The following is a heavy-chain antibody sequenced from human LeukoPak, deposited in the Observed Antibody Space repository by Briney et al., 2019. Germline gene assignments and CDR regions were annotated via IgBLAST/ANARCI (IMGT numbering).Heavy chain of an antibody. D-gene: IGHD4-11*01. CDR2: IHHSGSA. V-gene: IGHV4-4*02. CDR3: ARRPNAVTFDY. CDR1: GGSISSNNW. J-gene: IGHJ4*02. Sequence: SETLSLTCAVSGGSISSNNWWSWVRQPPGKGLEWIGEIHHSGSANYNPSLKSRVTISVDTSKNQFSLKLSSVTASDTAVYYCARRPNAVTFDYWGQGTLVTVSS.